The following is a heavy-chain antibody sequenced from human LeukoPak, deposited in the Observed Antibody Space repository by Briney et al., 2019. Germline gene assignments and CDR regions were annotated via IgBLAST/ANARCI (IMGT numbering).Heavy chain of an antibody. J-gene: IGHJ4*02. V-gene: IGHV3-11*01. Sequence: GGSLRLSCAASGFTFSTYWMHWVRQAPGKGLEWVSYIGITGSTTYYADSVKGRFTISRDNAKNSLYLQMNSLRAEDTAVYYCARDLYDSGFDYWGQGTLVTVSS. CDR3: ARDLYDSGFDY. D-gene: IGHD3-22*01. CDR1: GFTFSTYW. CDR2: IGITGSTT.